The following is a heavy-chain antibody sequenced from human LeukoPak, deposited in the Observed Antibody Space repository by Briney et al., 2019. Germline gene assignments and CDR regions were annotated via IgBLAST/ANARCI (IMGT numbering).Heavy chain of an antibody. CDR3: ARHLSDYFYMDV. Sequence: GDSLKISCQGSGYSFTSYWIGWVRQMPGKGLEWMGIIHPGDSRTVYSPSFQGQVTISADESISTAYLHWSSLEASDTAMYYCARHLSDYFYMDVWGKGTTITISS. D-gene: IGHD3-16*02. J-gene: IGHJ6*03. CDR2: IHPGDSRT. V-gene: IGHV5-51*01. CDR1: GYSFTSYW.